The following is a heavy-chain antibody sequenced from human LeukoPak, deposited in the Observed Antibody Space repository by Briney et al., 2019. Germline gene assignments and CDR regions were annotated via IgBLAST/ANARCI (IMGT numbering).Heavy chain of an antibody. CDR3: ARGSYYGSGSYDY. CDR2: FNGGGNTA. J-gene: IGHJ4*02. CDR1: GFTFSTYW. Sequence: GGSLRLSCAASGFTFSTYWMHWVRQAPGKGLVWVSRFNGGGNTATYADSVKGRFTISRDNAKNTLYLQMNSLRPEDTAVYYCARGSYYGSGSYDYWGQGTLVTVSS. D-gene: IGHD3-10*01. V-gene: IGHV3-74*01.